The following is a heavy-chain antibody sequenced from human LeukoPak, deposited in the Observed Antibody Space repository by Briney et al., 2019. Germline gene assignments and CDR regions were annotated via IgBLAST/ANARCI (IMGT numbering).Heavy chain of an antibody. CDR2: IIPIFGTA. V-gene: IGHV1-69*06. J-gene: IGHJ4*02. Sequence: VKVSCKASGGTFSSYAISWVRQAPGQGLEWMGGIIPIFGTANYAQKFQGRVTITADKSTSTAYMELSSLRSEDTAVYYCARSLSSSGYYYGVDYWGQGTLVTVSS. CDR1: GGTFSSYA. CDR3: ARSLSSSGYYYGVDY. D-gene: IGHD3-22*01.